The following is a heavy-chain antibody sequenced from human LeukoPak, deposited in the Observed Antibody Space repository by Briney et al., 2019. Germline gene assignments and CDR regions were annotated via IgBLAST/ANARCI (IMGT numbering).Heavy chain of an antibody. Sequence: SETLSLTSTVSGGSSSTYYWSWIRQPPGKGLEWIGYIYYSGITNYNPSLKSRVTISVDTSKNQFSLKLSSVTAADTAVYYCARVPRSYYYYYYMDVWGKETTVTVSS. CDR2: IYYSGIT. J-gene: IGHJ6*03. CDR3: ARVPRSYYYYYYMDV. V-gene: IGHV4-59*01. CDR1: GGSSSTYY.